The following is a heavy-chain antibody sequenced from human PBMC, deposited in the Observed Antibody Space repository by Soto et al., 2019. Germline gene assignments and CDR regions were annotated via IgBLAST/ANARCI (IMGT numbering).Heavy chain of an antibody. Sequence: SWGPLRLSCAAPGFTFSNFVMRWVRPIPGEGLHWVSGITGSGGRAYYADSVKGRFTISRDNSRNTLYLQLSRLGDEDTAMYHCAVHLGQNYYTMDVWGQGTTVTVSS. J-gene: IGHJ6*02. V-gene: IGHV3-23*01. CDR3: AVHLGQNYYTMDV. CDR1: GFTFSNFV. CDR2: ITGSGGRA.